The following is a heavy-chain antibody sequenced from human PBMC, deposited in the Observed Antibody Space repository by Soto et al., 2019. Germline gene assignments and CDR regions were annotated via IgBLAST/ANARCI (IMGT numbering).Heavy chain of an antibody. CDR1: GYTLTELS. CDR3: ATPQAIYDYVWGSYRYSSYFDY. Sequence: GASVKVSCKVSGYTLTELSMHWVRQAPGKGLEWMGGFDPEDGETIYAQKFQGRVTMTEDTSTDTAYMELSSLRSEDTAVYYCATPQAIYDYVWGSYRYSSYFDYWGQGTLVTVSS. V-gene: IGHV1-24*01. D-gene: IGHD3-16*02. J-gene: IGHJ4*02. CDR2: FDPEDGET.